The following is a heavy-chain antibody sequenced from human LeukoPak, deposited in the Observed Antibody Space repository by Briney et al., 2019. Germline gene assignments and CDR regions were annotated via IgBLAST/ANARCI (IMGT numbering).Heavy chain of an antibody. CDR2: ISYDGSNK. J-gene: IGHJ4*02. V-gene: IGHV3-30-3*01. CDR1: GFTFSSYA. CDR3: ARVDYFDSGTYRPCDY. Sequence: GGSLRLSCAASGFTFSSYAMHWVRQAPGKGLEWVAVISYDGSNKYYADSVKGRFTISRDNSKNTLYLLMNSLRAEDTAVYFCARVDYFDSGTYRPCDYWGQGTLVTVSS. D-gene: IGHD3-10*01.